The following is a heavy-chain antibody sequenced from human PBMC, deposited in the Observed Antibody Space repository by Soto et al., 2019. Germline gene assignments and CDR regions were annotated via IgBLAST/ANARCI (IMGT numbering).Heavy chain of an antibody. V-gene: IGHV1-2*02. D-gene: IGHD6-19*01. CDR3: ARTSSGWYSHFDY. Sequence: ASVKVSCKASGYTFTGYYMHWVRQAPGQGLEWMGWINPNSGGTNYARKFQGRVTMTRDTSISTAYMELSRLRSDDTAVYYCARTSSGWYSHFDYWGQGTLVTVSS. CDR2: INPNSGGT. CDR1: GYTFTGYY. J-gene: IGHJ4*02.